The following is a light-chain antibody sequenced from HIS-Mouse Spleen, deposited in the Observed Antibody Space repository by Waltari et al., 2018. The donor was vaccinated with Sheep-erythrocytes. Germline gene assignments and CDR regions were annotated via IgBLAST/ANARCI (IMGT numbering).Light chain of an antibody. Sequence: AIQLTQSPSSLSASVGDRVTITCRASQGISSALAWYQQKPGKAPKLLIYDASSLESGVPSRFSGSGSGTDFTLTISILQPEDFATYYCQQSYSTPPLTFGGGTKVEIK. CDR1: QGISSA. CDR3: QQSYSTPPLT. V-gene: IGKV1-13*02. J-gene: IGKJ4*01. CDR2: DAS.